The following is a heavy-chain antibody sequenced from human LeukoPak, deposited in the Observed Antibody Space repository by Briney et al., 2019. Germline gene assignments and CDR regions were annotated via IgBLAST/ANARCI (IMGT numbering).Heavy chain of an antibody. D-gene: IGHD2-2*01. CDR1: GGSFTGYY. V-gene: IGHV4-34*01. Sequence: SETLSLTCVMYGGSFTGYYWSWIRQPPGKGLEWIGEINHSGSTNYNPSLKSRVTISVDTSKNQFSLKLSSVTAADTAVYYCARGRYAIVVVPAAKGNWFDPWGQGTLVTVSS. J-gene: IGHJ5*02. CDR2: INHSGST. CDR3: ARGRYAIVVVPAAKGNWFDP.